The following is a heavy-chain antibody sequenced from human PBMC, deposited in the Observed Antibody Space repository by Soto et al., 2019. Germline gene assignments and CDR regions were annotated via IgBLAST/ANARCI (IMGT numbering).Heavy chain of an antibody. CDR2: IHYSGGT. D-gene: IGHD3-9*01. CDR3: ARPYYDILTDHYVYWYFDL. V-gene: IGHV4-39*01. J-gene: IGHJ2*01. CDR1: GGSISTTNYY. Sequence: QEQLQESGPGLVKPSETLSLTCTVSGGSISTTNYYWGWIRQPPGKGLEWIGSIHYSGGTFYNPSLKGRVTISVDTSKNQFSLKLSSLTATDTAVYYCARPYYDILTDHYVYWYFDLWGRGTLVTVSS.